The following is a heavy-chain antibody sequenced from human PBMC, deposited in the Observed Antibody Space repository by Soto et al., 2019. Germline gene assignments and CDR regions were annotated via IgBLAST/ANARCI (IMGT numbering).Heavy chain of an antibody. CDR3: ASTYSSSWYWFDP. Sequence: QVTVKESGPVLVKPTETLTLTCTGSGFSLSNAGLGVSWIRQPPGKALEWLAHIFSNDEKSYSTSLKSRLTISKDTSKSQVVLTMTNMDPVDTATYYCASTYSSSWYWFDPGGQGTLVTVSS. J-gene: IGHJ5*02. CDR2: IFSNDEK. CDR1: GFSLSNAGLG. D-gene: IGHD2-2*01. V-gene: IGHV2-26*04.